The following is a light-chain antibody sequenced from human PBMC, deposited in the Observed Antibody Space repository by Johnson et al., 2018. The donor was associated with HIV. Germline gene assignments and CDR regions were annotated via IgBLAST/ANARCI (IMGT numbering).Light chain of an antibody. CDR2: DTH. CDR3: GTWDLRLSVYV. J-gene: IGLJ1*01. Sequence: QSVLTQPPSVSAAPGKKVTISCSGSSSNIGNNYVSWYQQLPGTAPKLLIYDTHKRPSGIPDRFSGSKSGTSATLAITGLQPGDEAYYYCGTWDLRLSVYVFGTGTKVTVL. CDR1: SSNIGNNY. V-gene: IGLV1-51*01.